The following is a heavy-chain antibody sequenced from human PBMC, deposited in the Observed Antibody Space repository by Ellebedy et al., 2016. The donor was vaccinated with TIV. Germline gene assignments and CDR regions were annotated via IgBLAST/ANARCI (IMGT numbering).Heavy chain of an antibody. CDR2: ISSRSSAT. D-gene: IGHD1-1*01. J-gene: IGHJ4*02. CDR3: AREAKELGTTWKFDY. V-gene: IGHV3-48*04. CDR1: GFRFGDYS. Sequence: GESLKISCGASGFRFGDYSMNWVRQAPGKGLEWISYISSRSSATHYADSVRGRFTITRDNTKNSLNLQMNNLRVDDTARYYCAREAKELGTTWKFDYWGQGTLVTVSS.